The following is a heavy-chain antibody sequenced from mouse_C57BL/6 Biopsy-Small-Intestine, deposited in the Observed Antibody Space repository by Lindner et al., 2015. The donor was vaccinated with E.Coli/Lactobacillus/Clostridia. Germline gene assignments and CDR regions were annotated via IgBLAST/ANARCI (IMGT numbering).Heavy chain of an antibody. CDR2: VYPGSGSS. Sequence: VQLQESGAEFVKPGASVKMSCKASGYTFTNYWITWVKQRPGQGLEWIGDVYPGSGSSHFHEKFKNKATLTVDISSSTAFMQFSSLTSEDSAVYYCAYFYYDGGFAYWGQGTLVTVSA. J-gene: IGHJ3*01. D-gene: IGHD1-1*01. V-gene: IGHV1-55*01. CDR3: AYFYYDGGFAY. CDR1: GYTFTNYW.